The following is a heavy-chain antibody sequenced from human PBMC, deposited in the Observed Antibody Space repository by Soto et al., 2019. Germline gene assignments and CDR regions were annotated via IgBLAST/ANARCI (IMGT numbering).Heavy chain of an antibody. J-gene: IGHJ5*02. CDR2: IYYSGST. D-gene: IGHD2-8*01. Sequence: PSETLSLTCTVSGGSISSSSFYWGWIRQPPGKGLGWMGSIYYSGSTYYNPSLTSRVTISVDTSKNQFSLNLRSVTAADTAVYYCARHGGFCINGVCHNWFDPWGQGTRVTVSS. CDR1: GGSISSSSFY. V-gene: IGHV4-39*01. CDR3: ARHGGFCINGVCHNWFDP.